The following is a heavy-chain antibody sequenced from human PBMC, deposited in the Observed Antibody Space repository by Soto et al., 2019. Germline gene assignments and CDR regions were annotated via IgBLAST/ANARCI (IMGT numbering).Heavy chain of an antibody. V-gene: IGHV1-3*01. CDR2: INPANGNT. J-gene: IGHJ3*01. CDR3: ARDIVRVGPRASDDFDV. D-gene: IGHD1-26*01. CDR1: GFTFSDTL. Sequence: QVQLVQSGAELKKPGASVNISCQASGFTFSDTLINWVRQGPGQRLEWKGWINPANGNTRYSEPFQGRVTISRHSSASTAYVALSDLTSEDTAVYYCARDIVRVGPRASDDFDVWGQGTMITVSS.